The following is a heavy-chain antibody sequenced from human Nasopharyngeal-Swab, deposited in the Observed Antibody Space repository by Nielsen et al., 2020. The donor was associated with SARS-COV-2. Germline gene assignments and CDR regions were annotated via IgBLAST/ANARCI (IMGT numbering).Heavy chain of an antibody. CDR2: INWNGGST. D-gene: IGHD6-6*01. CDR1: GFTFDDYG. Sequence: GESLKISCAASGFTFDDYGMSWVRQAPGKGPEWVSGINWNGGSTGYADSVKGRFTISRDNAKNSLYLQMNSLRAEDTALYYCAVEPSPYYYGMDVWGQGTTVTVSS. V-gene: IGHV3-20*04. CDR3: AVEPSPYYYGMDV. J-gene: IGHJ6*02.